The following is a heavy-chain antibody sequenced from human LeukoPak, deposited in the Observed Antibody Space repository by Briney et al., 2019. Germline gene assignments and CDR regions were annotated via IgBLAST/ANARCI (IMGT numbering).Heavy chain of an antibody. CDR3: AREVNGDYYFDY. Sequence: ASVKVSCKASGYTFTSYGISWVRQAPGQGLEWMGWISAYNGNTNYAQKVQGRVTMTTDTPTSTAYMELRSLRSDDTAVYYCAREVNGDYYFDYWGQGTLVTVSS. CDR2: ISAYNGNT. J-gene: IGHJ4*02. V-gene: IGHV1-18*01. D-gene: IGHD4-17*01. CDR1: GYTFTSYG.